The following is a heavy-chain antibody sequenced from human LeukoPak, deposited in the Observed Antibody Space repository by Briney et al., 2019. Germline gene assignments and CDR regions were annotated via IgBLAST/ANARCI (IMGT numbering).Heavy chain of an antibody. CDR1: GFTFSSYS. V-gene: IGHV3-21*01. J-gene: IGHJ5*02. CDR3: ARGVRGSGGNWFDP. CDR2: ISSSSSYI. Sequence: GGSLRLSCAASGFTFSSYSMNWVRQAPGKGLEWVSSISSSSSYIYYADSVKGRFTISRDNAKNSLYLQMNSLRAEDTAVYYCARGVRGSGGNWFDPWGQGTLVTVSS. D-gene: IGHD3-10*01.